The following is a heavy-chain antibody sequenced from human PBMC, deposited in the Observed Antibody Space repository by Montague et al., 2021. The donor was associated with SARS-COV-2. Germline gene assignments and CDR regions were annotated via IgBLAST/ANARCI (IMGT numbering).Heavy chain of an antibody. J-gene: IGHJ4*02. Sequence: SETLSLTCSVSGGSTSNYYWTWIRQAPGKGLQWIGYIYNTGSKKYNPSLKTRVTMSLDASKNQFSLRLSAVTAADTASYYCARAQNICFITNCVDYFDLWGLGTLVTVSS. CDR2: IYNTGSK. CDR3: ARAQNICFITNCVDYFDL. D-gene: IGHD2-2*01. V-gene: IGHV4-59*01. CDR1: GGSTSNYY.